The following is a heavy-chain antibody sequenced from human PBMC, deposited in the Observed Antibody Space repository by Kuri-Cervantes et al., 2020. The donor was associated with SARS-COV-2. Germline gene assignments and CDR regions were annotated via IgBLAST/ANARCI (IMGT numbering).Heavy chain of an antibody. CDR3: ASSTKGSRDGYSNRGGWFDP. Sequence: GSLRLSCAVYGGSFSGYYWSWIRQPPGKGLEWIGEINHSGSTNYNPSLKSRVTISVDTSKNQFSLKLSSVTAADTAVYYCASSTKGSRDGYSNRGGWFDPWGQGTLVTVSS. J-gene: IGHJ5*02. D-gene: IGHD5-24*01. V-gene: IGHV4-34*01. CDR2: INHSGST. CDR1: GGSFSGYY.